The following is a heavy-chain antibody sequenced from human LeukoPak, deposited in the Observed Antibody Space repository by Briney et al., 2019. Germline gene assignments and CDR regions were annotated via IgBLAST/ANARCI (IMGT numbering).Heavy chain of an antibody. CDR1: GFTFSFYW. D-gene: IGHD2-15*01. Sequence: GGSLRLSCAASGFTFSFYWMRWVRQAPGKGLEWVANIKQDANEEYYVDSVKGRFTISRDNAKNSLYLQMNSLRAEDTAVYYCARVVSGGSCIFDYWGQGTLVSVSS. J-gene: IGHJ4*02. CDR2: IKQDANEE. CDR3: ARVVSGGSCIFDY. V-gene: IGHV3-7*03.